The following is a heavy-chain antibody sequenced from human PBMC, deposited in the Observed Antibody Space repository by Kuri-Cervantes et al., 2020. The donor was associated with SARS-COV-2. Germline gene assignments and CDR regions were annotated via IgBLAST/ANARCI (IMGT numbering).Heavy chain of an antibody. CDR2: IYHTGST. J-gene: IGHJ4*02. D-gene: IGHD1-26*01. Sequence: LRPSCTVSGSSISSGGYYWSWLRQLPGKGLEWIGYIYHTGSTYYNPSHKSRFSMSVDTSKNQFSLKLSSVTAAGATLYYCARGASSLDFWGQGTLVTVSS. CDR3: ARGASSLDF. V-gene: IGHV4-31*03. CDR1: GSSISSGGYY.